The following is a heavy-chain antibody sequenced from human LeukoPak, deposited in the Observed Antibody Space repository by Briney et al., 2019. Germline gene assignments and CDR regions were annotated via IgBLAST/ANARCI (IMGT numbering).Heavy chain of an antibody. V-gene: IGHV1-8*01. D-gene: IGHD5-18*01. CDR1: GYTFTSYD. Sequence: ASVKVSCKASGYTFTSYDINWVRQATGQGLEWMGWMNPNSGNTGYAQKFRGRVTMTRNTSISTAYMELSSLRSEDTAVYYCIPMVTPPTYDYWGQGTLVTVSS. J-gene: IGHJ4*02. CDR3: IPMVTPPTYDY. CDR2: MNPNSGNT.